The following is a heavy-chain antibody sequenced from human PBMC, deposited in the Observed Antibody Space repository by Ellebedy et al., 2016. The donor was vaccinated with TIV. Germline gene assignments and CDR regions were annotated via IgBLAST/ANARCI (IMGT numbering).Heavy chain of an antibody. CDR2: IWYDGSDK. CDR3: TRRKSRAEDL. J-gene: IGHJ2*01. V-gene: IGHV3-33*01. CDR1: GFTFSAFG. Sequence: GESLKISCTASGFTFSAFGIHWVRQAPGKGLEWVAHIWYDGSDKYYADSVKGRFTISRDNSKSTLYLQMSSLRGEDTAVYYCTRRKSRAEDLWGRGTLVTVSS.